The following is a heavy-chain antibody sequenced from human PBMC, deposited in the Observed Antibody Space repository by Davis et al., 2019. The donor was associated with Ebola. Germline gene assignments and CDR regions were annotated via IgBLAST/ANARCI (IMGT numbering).Heavy chain of an antibody. CDR3: TTDRRRFLRSMDV. J-gene: IGHJ6*02. Sequence: PGGSLRLSCAASGFTFSNAWMNWVRQAPGKGLEWVGRIKSKTDGGATDYAAPVKGRFTISRDDSKNTLYLQMNSLKTEDTAVYYCTTDRRRFLRSMDVWGQGTTVTVSS. CDR2: IKSKTDGGAT. D-gene: IGHD3-3*01. CDR1: GFTFSNAW. V-gene: IGHV3-15*07.